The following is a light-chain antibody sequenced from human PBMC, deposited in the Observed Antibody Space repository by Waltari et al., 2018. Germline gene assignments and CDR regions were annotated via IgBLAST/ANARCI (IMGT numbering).Light chain of an antibody. CDR2: DAS. V-gene: IGKV3-11*01. J-gene: IGKJ1*01. Sequence: EIVLTQSPATLSLSPGERATLPCRASQSVSSYLAWYQQKPGQAPRLLIFDASNRATGIPARFSGSGSGTDFTLTISSLGPEDFAVYYCQQRSNWSWTFGQGTKVEIK. CDR3: QQRSNWSWT. CDR1: QSVSSY.